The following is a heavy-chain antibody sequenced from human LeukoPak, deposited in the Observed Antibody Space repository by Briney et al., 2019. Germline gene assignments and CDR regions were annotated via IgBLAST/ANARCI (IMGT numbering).Heavy chain of an antibody. CDR1: GGSFSGYY. J-gene: IGHJ6*03. D-gene: IGHD6-13*01. V-gene: IGHV4-34*01. CDR2: INHSGST. Sequence: PSETLSLTCAVYGGSFSGYYWSWIRQPPGKGLEWIGEINHSGSTNYNPSLKSRVTISVDTSKNQFSLKLSSVTAADTAVYYCARVSSSWYRYYYYYYMDVWGKGTTVTISS. CDR3: ARVSSSWYRYYYYYYMDV.